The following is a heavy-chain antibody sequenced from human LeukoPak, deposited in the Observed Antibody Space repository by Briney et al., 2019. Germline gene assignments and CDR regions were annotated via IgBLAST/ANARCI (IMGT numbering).Heavy chain of an antibody. V-gene: IGHV3-33*01. CDR1: GFTFNTYG. Sequence: PGGSLRLSCAASGFTFNTYGIHCVRQAPGKGLEWVAVIWYDGSIKYYADSVKGRFTISRDNSKNTLFLQMNSLRAEDTAVYYCARAVGPYDYWGQGTLVTVSS. CDR3: ARAVGPYDY. CDR2: IWYDGSIK. D-gene: IGHD3-10*01. J-gene: IGHJ4*02.